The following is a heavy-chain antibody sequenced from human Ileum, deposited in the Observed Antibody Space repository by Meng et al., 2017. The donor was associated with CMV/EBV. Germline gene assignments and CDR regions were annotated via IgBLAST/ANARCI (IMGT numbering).Heavy chain of an antibody. J-gene: IGHJ4*02. CDR2: ISSSGGST. V-gene: IGHV3-23*01. CDR3: ASGWYVDY. CDR1: GFTFSRYW. Sequence: GESLKISCAASGFTFSRYWMHWVRQAPGKGLEWVSVISSSGGSTYYADSVKGRFTVSRDNSKNTLYLQMKSLRAEDTAVYYCASGWYVDYWGQGTLVTVSS. D-gene: IGHD6-19*01.